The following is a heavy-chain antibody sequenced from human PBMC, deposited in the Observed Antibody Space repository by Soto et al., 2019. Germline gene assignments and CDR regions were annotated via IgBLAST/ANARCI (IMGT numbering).Heavy chain of an antibody. D-gene: IGHD4-17*01. V-gene: IGHV1-3*01. CDR2: INAGNGDT. Sequence: QVQFVQSGAEVKKPGASVKVSCKASGYTFADYAIHWVRQAPGQSLEWMGWINAGNGDTKYSQKFQGRVTLTTDTSASTAYMDINCLTTDDTAVYYCARDRWVTTLTFDKWGQGTLVIVSS. CDR1: GYTFADYA. CDR3: ARDRWVTTLTFDK. J-gene: IGHJ4*02.